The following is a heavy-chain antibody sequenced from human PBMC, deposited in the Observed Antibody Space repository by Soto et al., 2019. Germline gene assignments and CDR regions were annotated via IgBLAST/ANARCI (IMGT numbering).Heavy chain of an antibody. Sequence: SETLSLTCTVSGGSISSYYWSWIRQPPGKGLEWIGSIYYSGSTNYNPSLKSRVTISVDTSKNQFSLKLSSVTAADTAVYYCATPGYSSGRRVYYFDYWGQGTLVTVSS. D-gene: IGHD6-19*01. V-gene: IGHV4-59*08. CDR1: GGSISSYY. J-gene: IGHJ4*02. CDR2: IYYSGST. CDR3: ATPGYSSGRRVYYFDY.